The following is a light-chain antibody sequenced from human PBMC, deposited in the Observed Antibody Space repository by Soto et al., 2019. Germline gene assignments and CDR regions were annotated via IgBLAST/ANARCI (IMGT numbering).Light chain of an antibody. CDR3: QSYDSSLSGYV. Sequence: QSVLTQPPSVSEAPGQRVTISCTGSSSNIGAGYEAHWYQQVPGTAPKLLIYENNNRPSGVPDRFSGSKSCTSASLAITGLQADDEAEYYCQSYDSSLSGYVFGTGTKLTVL. CDR2: ENN. V-gene: IGLV1-40*01. J-gene: IGLJ1*01. CDR1: SSNIGAGYE.